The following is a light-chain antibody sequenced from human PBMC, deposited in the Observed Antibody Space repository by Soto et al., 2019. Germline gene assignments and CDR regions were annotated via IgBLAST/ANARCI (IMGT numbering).Light chain of an antibody. V-gene: IGLV1-44*01. CDR3: AAWDDSLMNYV. Sequence: QSVLTQPPSASGTPGQRVTISCSGSSFNIGSNTVNWYQQLPGTAPKLLIYSNNQRPSGVPDRFSGSKSGTAASLAISGPQSEDEADYYCAAWDDSLMNYVFGTGTKVTVL. J-gene: IGLJ1*01. CDR2: SNN. CDR1: SFNIGSNT.